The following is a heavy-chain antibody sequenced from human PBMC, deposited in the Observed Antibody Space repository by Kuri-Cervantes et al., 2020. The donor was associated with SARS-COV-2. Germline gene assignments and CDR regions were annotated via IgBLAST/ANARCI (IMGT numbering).Heavy chain of an antibody. CDR1: GFIFSSHS. Sequence: GGSLRLSCAASGFIFSSHSMNWVRQAPGKGLEWVSYISSSSSTIYYADSVKGRFTISRDNAKNSLYLQMNSLRAEDTAVYYCARDRGDGIFDSWGQGTLVTVSS. CDR2: ISSSSSTI. J-gene: IGHJ4*02. CDR3: ARDRGDGIFDS. V-gene: IGHV3-48*01. D-gene: IGHD5-24*01.